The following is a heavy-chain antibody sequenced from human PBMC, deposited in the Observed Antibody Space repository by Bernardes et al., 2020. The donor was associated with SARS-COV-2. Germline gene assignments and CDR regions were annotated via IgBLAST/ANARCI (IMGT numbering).Heavy chain of an antibody. CDR2: SRYSGST. CDR3: ARRGAPIVRGVITYEMDV. Sequence: SETLSLTCTVSGGSISSSNHYWGWIRQPPGKGLEWIGSSRYSGSTYYNPSLKGRVTISVAASKNQLSLRLSSVTAADTAVYYCARRGAPIVRGVITYEMDVWGQGTTVTVSS. D-gene: IGHD3-10*01. V-gene: IGHV4-39*01. J-gene: IGHJ6*02. CDR1: GGSISSSNHY.